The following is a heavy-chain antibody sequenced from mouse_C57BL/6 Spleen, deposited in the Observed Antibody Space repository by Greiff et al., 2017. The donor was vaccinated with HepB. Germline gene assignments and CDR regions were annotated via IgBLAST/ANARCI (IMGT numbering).Heavy chain of an antibody. D-gene: IGHD1-3*01. CDR3: ARHKGYKDYAMDY. Sequence: EVQRVESGGGLVQPGGSLKLSCAASGFTFSDYYMYWVRQTPEKRLEWVAYISNGGGSTYYPDTVKGRFTISRDNAKNTLYLQMSRLKSEDTAMYYCARHKGYKDYAMDYWGQGTSVTVSS. J-gene: IGHJ4*01. V-gene: IGHV5-12*01. CDR1: GFTFSDYY. CDR2: ISNGGGST.